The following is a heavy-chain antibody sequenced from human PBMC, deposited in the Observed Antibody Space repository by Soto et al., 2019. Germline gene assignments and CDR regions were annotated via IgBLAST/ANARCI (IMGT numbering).Heavy chain of an antibody. D-gene: IGHD6-6*01. CDR3: ARHRIAARKPFDY. CDR1: GGSISSYY. Sequence: PSQTLSLTCTVSGGSISSYYWSWIRQPPGKGLEWIGYIYYSGSTNYNPSLKSRVTISVDTSKNQFSLKLSSVTAADTAVYYCARHRIAARKPFDYWGQGNLVTVSS. V-gene: IGHV4-59*08. CDR2: IYYSGST. J-gene: IGHJ4*02.